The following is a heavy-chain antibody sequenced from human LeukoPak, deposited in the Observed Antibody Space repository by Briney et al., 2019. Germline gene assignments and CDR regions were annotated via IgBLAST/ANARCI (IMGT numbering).Heavy chain of an antibody. CDR2: INAGNGNT. D-gene: IGHD6-13*01. CDR3: ARGIGESWYFYFDY. Sequence: GGSLRLSCAASGFTFSSYGMHWVRQAPGKGLEWVAWINAGNGNTKYSQEFQGRVTITRDTSASTAYMELSSLRSEDMAVYYCARGIGESWYFYFDYWGQGTLVTVSS. CDR1: GFTFSSYG. J-gene: IGHJ4*02. V-gene: IGHV1-3*03.